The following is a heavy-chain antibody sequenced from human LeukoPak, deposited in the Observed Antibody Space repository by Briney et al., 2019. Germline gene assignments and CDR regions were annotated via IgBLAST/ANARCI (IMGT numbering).Heavy chain of an antibody. D-gene: IGHD3-16*02. V-gene: IGHV1-3*03. CDR1: GYTFTNQD. J-gene: IGHJ4*02. CDR2: ISPDNGNT. Sequence: GASVKVSCRASGYTFTNQDMHWVRQAPGQRLEWMGCISPDNGNTKYSQEFQGRVTFTRDTSTDTAYMELSSLRSEDTAVYYCATQWGYDYVWGSYRFMYYFDYWGQGTLVTVSS. CDR3: ATQWGYDYVWGSYRFMYYFDY.